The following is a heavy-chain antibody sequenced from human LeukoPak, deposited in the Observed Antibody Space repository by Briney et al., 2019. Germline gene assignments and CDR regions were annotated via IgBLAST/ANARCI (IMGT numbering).Heavy chain of an antibody. CDR1: GFTFSSYG. J-gene: IGHJ4*02. CDR3: ARENYYDILTGYYMGFNNIDY. Sequence: PGRSLRLSCAASGFTFSSYGVHWVRQAPGKGLEWVAVIWYDGSNKYYADSVKGRFTISRDNSKNTLYLRMNSLRAEDTAVYYCARENYYDILTGYYMGFNNIDYWGQGTLVTVSS. CDR2: IWYDGSNK. V-gene: IGHV3-33*01. D-gene: IGHD3-9*01.